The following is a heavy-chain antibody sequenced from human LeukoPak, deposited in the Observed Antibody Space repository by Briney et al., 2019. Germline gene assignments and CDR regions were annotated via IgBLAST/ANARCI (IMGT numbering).Heavy chain of an antibody. CDR2: IKRDGSEK. Sequence: GGSLRLSCAASGFTISNSWMNWVRQAPGKGLEWLASIKRDGSEKHYVDSVQGRFTISRDNAKNSVYLEMISLRAEDTAVYYCAKQQIYFDSSGYPHDSLDTWGQGTMVTVSS. CDR1: GFTISNSW. V-gene: IGHV3-7*01. CDR3: AKQQIYFDSSGYPHDSLDT. D-gene: IGHD3-22*01. J-gene: IGHJ3*02.